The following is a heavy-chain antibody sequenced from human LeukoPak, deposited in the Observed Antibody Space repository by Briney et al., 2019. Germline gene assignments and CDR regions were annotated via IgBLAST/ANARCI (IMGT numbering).Heavy chain of an antibody. CDR2: INHSGST. J-gene: IGHJ3*02. Sequence: SETLSLTCAVYGGSFSGYYWSWIRQPPGKGLEWIGEINHSGSTNYNPSLKSRVTISVDTSKNQFSLNLSSVTAADTAVYYCARGSLLRITIFGVADDAFDIWGQGTMVTVSS. CDR1: GGSFSGYY. CDR3: ARGSLLRITIFGVADDAFDI. D-gene: IGHD3-3*01. V-gene: IGHV4-34*01.